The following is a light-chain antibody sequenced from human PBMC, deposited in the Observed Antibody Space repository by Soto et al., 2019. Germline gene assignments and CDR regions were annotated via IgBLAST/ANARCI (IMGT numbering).Light chain of an antibody. CDR2: DVS. CDR1: SSDVGGYNY. CDR3: SSYTNSGTLMV. J-gene: IGLJ2*01. Sequence: QSVLTQPASVSGSPRQSITISCTGTSSDVGGYNYVSWYQQHPGKAPKLMIYDVSNRPSGVSNRFSGSKSGNTASLTISGLQAEDGADYYCSSYTNSGTLMVFGGGTKLTVL. V-gene: IGLV2-14*01.